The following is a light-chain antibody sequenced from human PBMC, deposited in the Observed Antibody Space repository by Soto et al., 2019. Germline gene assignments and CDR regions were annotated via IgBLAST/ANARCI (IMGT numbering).Light chain of an antibody. V-gene: IGLV1-44*01. CDR3: ATWDDSLNARGV. J-gene: IGLJ3*02. CDR1: RSNIGNNA. CDR2: NNN. Sequence: QSVLTQTPSASGTPGQTVTISCSGSRSNIGNNAVSWYQQFPGTAPKLLIYNNNHRPSGVPDRYSGSKSGTSASPAISGLQSEDEADYYCATWDDSLNARGVFGGGTKVTVL.